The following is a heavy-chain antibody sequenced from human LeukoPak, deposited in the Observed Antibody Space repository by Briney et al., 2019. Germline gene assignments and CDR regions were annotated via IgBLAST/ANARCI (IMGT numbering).Heavy chain of an antibody. CDR2: IYSGGST. D-gene: IGHD7-27*01. J-gene: IGHJ5*02. V-gene: IGHV3-53*01. CDR3: ARDSLGMGWFDP. CDR1: GFTVSSNY. Sequence: GVSLRLSCAASGFTVSSNYMSWVRQAPGKGLEWVSVIYSGGSTYYADSVKGRFTISRDNSKNTLYLQMNSLRAEDTAVYYCARDSLGMGWFDPWGQGTLVTVSS.